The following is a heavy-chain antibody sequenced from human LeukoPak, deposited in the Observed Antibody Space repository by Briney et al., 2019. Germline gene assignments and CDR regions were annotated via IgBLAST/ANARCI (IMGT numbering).Heavy chain of an antibody. Sequence: GASVKVSCKASGGTFSSYAISWVRQAPGQGLEWMGWISAYNGNTNYAQKLQGRVTMTTDTSTSTAYMELRSLRSDDTAVYYCARAGNRNPQLVGSGSYYPSYYFDYWGQGTLVTVSS. J-gene: IGHJ4*02. CDR2: ISAYNGNT. V-gene: IGHV1-18*01. CDR1: GGTFSSYA. D-gene: IGHD3-10*01. CDR3: ARAGNRNPQLVGSGSYYPSYYFDY.